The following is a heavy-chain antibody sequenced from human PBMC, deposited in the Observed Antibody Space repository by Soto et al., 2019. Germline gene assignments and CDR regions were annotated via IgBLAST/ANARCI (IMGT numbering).Heavy chain of an antibody. D-gene: IGHD3-10*01. J-gene: IGHJ3*02. CDR3: GRGGGFGDQYSDAFDI. CDR1: GFTLSSYD. CDR2: IGTAGHA. V-gene: IGHV3-13*01. Sequence: EVQLVESGGGLLQAGGSLRLSCAASGFTLSSYDMHWVRQATGKGLEWVSVIGTAGHAYYAGSVKGRFTITRENAKNSLYRQMNSLRGGETGVYYWGRGGGFGDQYSDAFDIWGQGTMVTVSS.